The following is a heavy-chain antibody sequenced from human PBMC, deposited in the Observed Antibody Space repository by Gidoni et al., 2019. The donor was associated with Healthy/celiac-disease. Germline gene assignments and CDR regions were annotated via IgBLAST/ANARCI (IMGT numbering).Heavy chain of an antibody. CDR2: IYYSGST. CDR1: GGSISSYY. D-gene: IGHD6-13*01. CDR3: ARGPKGIAAGGWFDP. J-gene: IGHJ5*02. V-gene: IGHV4-59*01. Sequence: QVQLQESGPGLVKPSATLSLTCTVSGGSISSYYWSWIRQPPGKGLEWIGYIYYSGSTNYNPSLKSRVTISVDTSKNQFSLKLSSVTAADTAVYYCARGPKGIAAGGWFDPWGQGTLVTVSS.